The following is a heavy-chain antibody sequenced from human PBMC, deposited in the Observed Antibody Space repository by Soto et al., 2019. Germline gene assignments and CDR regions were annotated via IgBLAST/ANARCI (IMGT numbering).Heavy chain of an antibody. D-gene: IGHD1-26*01. CDR3: AKGSVGNLAGYFDS. V-gene: IGHV3-23*01. CDR2: ASASGAVT. CDR1: GLSFSNYA. Sequence: EVQLLESGGGLVQPGGSLRLSCAASGLSFSNYAMSWVRQAPGRGLEWVSVASASGAVTYYADSVKGRFTISKDNSENTVYLLMNSLRAEDTALYYFAKGSVGNLAGYFDSWGQGTLVTVSS. J-gene: IGHJ4*02.